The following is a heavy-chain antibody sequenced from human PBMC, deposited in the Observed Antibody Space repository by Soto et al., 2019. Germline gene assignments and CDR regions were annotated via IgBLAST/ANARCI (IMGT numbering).Heavy chain of an antibody. D-gene: IGHD3-22*01. CDR2: ISPGGDEK. CDR3: ARDLNSRDLITIIVSSDYAMDV. V-gene: IGHV3-48*03. Sequence: EVQLVESGGGLVQPGGSLRLSCAASGFSISSYELNWVRQAPGKGLEWISYISPGGDEKYYADSVKGRFTISRDNAKNSLYLQLNGLRAEDTAVYYCARDLNSRDLITIIVSSDYAMDVWDQGTTVTVSS. CDR1: GFSISSYE. J-gene: IGHJ6*02.